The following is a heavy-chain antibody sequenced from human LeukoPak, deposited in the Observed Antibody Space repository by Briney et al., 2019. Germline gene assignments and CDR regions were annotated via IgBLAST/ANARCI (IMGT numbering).Heavy chain of an antibody. CDR3: ARSPIVVVPAAIDY. J-gene: IGHJ4*02. D-gene: IGHD2-2*02. V-gene: IGHV1-2*02. CDR1: GYTLTGYY. CDR2: INPNSGGT. Sequence: GASVKVSCKASGYTLTGYYMHWVRQAPGQGLEWMGWINPNSGGTNYAQKFQGRVTMTRDTSISTAYMELSRLRSDDTAVYYCARSPIVVVPAAIDYWGQGTLVTVSS.